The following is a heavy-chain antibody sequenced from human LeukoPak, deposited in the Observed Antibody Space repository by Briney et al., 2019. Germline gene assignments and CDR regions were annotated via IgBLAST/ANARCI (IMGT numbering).Heavy chain of an antibody. CDR1: GFTFSRHG. CDR3: VGTIASRGSEY. J-gene: IGHJ4*02. Sequence: GSLRLSCAPSGFTFSRHGMHWVRQAPGMGLVWVSRLPPDELGIIYADSVKGRFTVSRDNAKNTVYLQMNNLRVDDTAMYYCVGTIASRGSEYWGQGALVTVPS. D-gene: IGHD6-6*01. CDR2: LPPDELGI. V-gene: IGHV3-74*01.